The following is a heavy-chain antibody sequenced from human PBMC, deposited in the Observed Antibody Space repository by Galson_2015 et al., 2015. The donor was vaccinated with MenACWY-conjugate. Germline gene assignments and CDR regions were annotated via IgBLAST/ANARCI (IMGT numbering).Heavy chain of an antibody. V-gene: IGHV3-11*05. CDR1: GFTFSDYY. J-gene: IGHJ4*02. Sequence: SLRLSCAASGFTFSDYYMSWVRQAPGKGLEWVSYISGGSTYTHYADSVKGRFTISRDNAKNSLYLQMNSLRAEDTAMYYCARADVGSSWYIRYWGQGTLVTVSS. CDR2: ISGGSTYT. D-gene: IGHD6-13*01. CDR3: ARADVGSSWYIRY.